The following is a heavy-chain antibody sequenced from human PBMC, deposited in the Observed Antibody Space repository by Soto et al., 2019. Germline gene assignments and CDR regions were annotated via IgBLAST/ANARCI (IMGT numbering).Heavy chain of an antibody. Sequence: QVQLVESGGGVVQSGRSLRLSCVTSGFRFTGYGMHWVRQAPGKGLEWVAVIWYDGSKTYYEDSVQGRFSISRDSSKNTVYLQMNSLRDEDTAVYYCARDADTNSHYSLLDYWGQGTLVTVSS. CDR3: ARDADTNSHYSLLDY. CDR2: IWYDGSKT. V-gene: IGHV3-30*19. J-gene: IGHJ4*02. D-gene: IGHD2-8*01. CDR1: GFRFTGYG.